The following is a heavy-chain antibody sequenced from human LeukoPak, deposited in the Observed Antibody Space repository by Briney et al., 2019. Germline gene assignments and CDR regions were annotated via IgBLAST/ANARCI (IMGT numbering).Heavy chain of an antibody. Sequence: SETLSLTCTVSGGSISSYYWSWIRQPPGKGLEWIGYIYYSGSTNYNPSLKSRVTISVDTSENQFSLKLSSVTAADTAVYYCARIYGDYEVDYWGQGTLVTVSS. CDR2: IYYSGST. CDR1: GGSISSYY. J-gene: IGHJ4*02. V-gene: IGHV4-59*08. D-gene: IGHD4-17*01. CDR3: ARIYGDYEVDY.